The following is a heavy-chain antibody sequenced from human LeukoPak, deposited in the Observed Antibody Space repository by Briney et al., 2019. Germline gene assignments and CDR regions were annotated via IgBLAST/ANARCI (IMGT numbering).Heavy chain of an antibody. CDR2: ISGSGDST. V-gene: IGHV3-23*01. CDR3: AKSMFRGVEAGLDY. D-gene: IGHD3-10*01. Sequence: GGSLRLSCAASGFTFSSYAMSWVRQAPGKGLEWVSAISGSGDSTYYADSVKGRFTISRDNSKNMLYLQMNSLRDEDTAEYYCAKSMFRGVEAGLDYWGQGTLVTVSS. CDR1: GFTFSSYA. J-gene: IGHJ4*02.